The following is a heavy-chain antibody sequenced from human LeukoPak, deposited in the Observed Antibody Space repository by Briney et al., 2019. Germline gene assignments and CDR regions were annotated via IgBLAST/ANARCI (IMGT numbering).Heavy chain of an antibody. CDR1: GFTVSSNY. D-gene: IGHD2-2*01. J-gene: IGHJ6*03. Sequence: GGSLRLSCAASGFTVSSNYMSWVRQAPGKGLEWVANIKQDGSEKYYVDSVKGRFTISRDNAKNSLYLQMNSLRAEDTAVYYCARTYCSSTSCYSLVHYYYYMDVWGKGTTVTVSS. V-gene: IGHV3-7*01. CDR3: ARTYCSSTSCYSLVHYYYYMDV. CDR2: IKQDGSEK.